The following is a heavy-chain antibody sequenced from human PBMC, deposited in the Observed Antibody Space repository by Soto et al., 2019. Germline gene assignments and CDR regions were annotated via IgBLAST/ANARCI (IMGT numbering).Heavy chain of an antibody. V-gene: IGHV1-69*06. Sequence: SVKVSCKASGGTFGSYAISWVRQAPGQWLEWIGGIIPIFGKGNYAQEVQGRVTSTPDKSTSTAYMELSSLRSEDTAVYYCASHRYDSDYWGQGTMGRVSA. J-gene: IGHJ4*02. CDR2: IIPIFGKG. CDR3: ASHRYDSDY. CDR1: GGTFGSYA. D-gene: IGHD3-3*01.